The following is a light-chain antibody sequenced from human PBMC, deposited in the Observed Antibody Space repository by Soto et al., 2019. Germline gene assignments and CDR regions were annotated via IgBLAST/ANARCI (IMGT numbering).Light chain of an antibody. Sequence: EIVLTQSPAPLSVSPGERVTLSCRASQSVDINLAWYQQKPGQAPRLLIYGASTRATDMSGTFSGRGSGTEFTLTISNVRPEDFAVYYCQQYRSWPRMFGQGTKVEIK. CDR1: QSVDIN. CDR3: QQYRSWPRM. V-gene: IGKV3-15*01. CDR2: GAS. J-gene: IGKJ1*01.